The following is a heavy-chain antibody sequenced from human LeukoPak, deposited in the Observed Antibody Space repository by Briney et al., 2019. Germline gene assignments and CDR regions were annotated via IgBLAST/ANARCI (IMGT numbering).Heavy chain of an antibody. V-gene: IGHV4-61*02. D-gene: IGHD3-16*02. CDR2: IYTSGSP. Sequence: SQTLTLTCAVSGGSISSGSYSWSWIRQPAGQGLEWIGRIYTSGSPNYTPSRKSRVTISVDTSKNQFSLKLSSVTAADTAVYYCARDYPYWYFDLWGRGTLVTVSS. CDR1: GGSISSGSYS. CDR3: ARDYPYWYFDL. J-gene: IGHJ2*01.